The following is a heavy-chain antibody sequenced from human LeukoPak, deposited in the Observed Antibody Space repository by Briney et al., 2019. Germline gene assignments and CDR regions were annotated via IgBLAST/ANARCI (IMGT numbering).Heavy chain of an antibody. CDR1: GFTFSSYG. CDR2: IQYDGSNQ. V-gene: IGHV3-30*02. CDR3: AKDRCSNGIGCYYYYMDV. Sequence: PGGSLRLSCAASGFTFSSYGMHWVRQAPGKGLEWVAYIQYDGSNQQYADSVKGRFSISRDNSKNILYLQMNSLRAEDTAVHYCAKDRCSNGIGCYYYYMDVWGKGTTVTISS. D-gene: IGHD2-8*01. J-gene: IGHJ6*03.